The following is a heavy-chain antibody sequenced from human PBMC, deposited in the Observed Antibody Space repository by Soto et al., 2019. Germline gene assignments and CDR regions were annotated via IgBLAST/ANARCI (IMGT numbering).Heavy chain of an antibody. CDR3: ARGGVVVVVAATYFDY. Sequence: PGGSLRLSCAASGFTFSSYAMSWVRQAPGKGLEWVSAISGSGGSTYYADSVKGRFTISRDNSKNTLYLQMNSLRAADTAVYYCARGGVVVVVAATYFDYWGQGTLVTVSS. CDR1: GFTFSSYA. D-gene: IGHD2-15*01. CDR2: ISGSGGST. V-gene: IGHV3-23*01. J-gene: IGHJ4*02.